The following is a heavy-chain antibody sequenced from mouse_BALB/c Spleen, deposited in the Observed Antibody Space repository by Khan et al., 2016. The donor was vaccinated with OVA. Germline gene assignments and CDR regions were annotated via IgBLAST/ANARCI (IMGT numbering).Heavy chain of an antibody. J-gene: IGHJ2*01. CDR1: GFTFSSYG. CDR2: ISGDSSTI. D-gene: IGHD1-1*01. CDR3: ATSYYYGYYFDY. Sequence: EVQVVESGGGLVQPGGSRKLSCAASGFTFSSYGMHWVRQAPEKGLEWVAYISGDSSTIYYTDKVKGRVTISRDNPKNTLSLQMTSLMSEDTAMYYCATSYYYGYYFDYWGPGTTLTVSS. V-gene: IGHV5-17*02.